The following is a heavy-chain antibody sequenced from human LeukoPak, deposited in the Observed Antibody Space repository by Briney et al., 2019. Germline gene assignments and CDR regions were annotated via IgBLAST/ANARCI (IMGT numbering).Heavy chain of an antibody. D-gene: IGHD2-15*01. CDR1: GFTFSSYG. Sequence: GGSLRLSCAASGFTFSSYGMSWVRQAPGKGLEWVSAISGSGGSTYYADSVKGRFTISRDNSKNTLYLQMNSLRAEDTAVYYCAKVGLICSGGSCYAGAFDIWGQGTMVTVSS. J-gene: IGHJ3*02. V-gene: IGHV3-23*01. CDR3: AKVGLICSGGSCYAGAFDI. CDR2: ISGSGGST.